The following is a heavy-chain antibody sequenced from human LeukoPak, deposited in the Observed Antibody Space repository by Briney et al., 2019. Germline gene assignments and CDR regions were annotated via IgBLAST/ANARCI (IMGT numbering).Heavy chain of an antibody. V-gene: IGHV1-8*01. D-gene: IGHD6-19*01. CDR3: ARGTRRLAVGGLKYYFDY. CDR2: MNSKIGRT. Sequence: ASVTVSCKTSGYTFTSNDINWVRQANCPGREWMGLMNSKIGRTGSAQKFQGRVTMTRNTSISTAYMELSSLRSEDTAVYYCARGTRRLAVGGLKYYFDYWGQGTLVTVSS. CDR1: GYTFTSND. J-gene: IGHJ4*02.